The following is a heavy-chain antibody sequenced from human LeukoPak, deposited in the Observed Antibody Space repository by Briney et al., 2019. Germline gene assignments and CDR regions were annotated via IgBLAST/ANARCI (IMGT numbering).Heavy chain of an antibody. J-gene: IGHJ4*02. V-gene: IGHV3-23*01. CDR1: GFTFSSYA. CDR2: ISGSGGST. Sequence: GGSLRLSCAASGFTFSSYAMSWVHQAPGKGLEWVSAISGSGGSTYYADSVKGRFTISRDNSKNTLYLQMNSLRAEDTAVYYCAKAATQWLVLRYFDYWGQGTLVTVSS. D-gene: IGHD6-19*01. CDR3: AKAATQWLVLRYFDY.